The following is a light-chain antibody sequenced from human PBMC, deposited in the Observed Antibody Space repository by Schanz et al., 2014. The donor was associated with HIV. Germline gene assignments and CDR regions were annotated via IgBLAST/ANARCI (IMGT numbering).Light chain of an antibody. CDR1: QSLTTY. J-gene: IGKJ1*01. CDR2: GAS. CDR3: QQYNNWPWT. Sequence: EIVMTQSPATLSVSPGEGATLSCRASQSLTTYYVAWYQQKPGQAPRLLMYGASTRATGIPARFSGSGSGTEFTLTISSLQSEDFAVYYCQQYNNWPWTFGQGTKVEIK. V-gene: IGKV3-15*01.